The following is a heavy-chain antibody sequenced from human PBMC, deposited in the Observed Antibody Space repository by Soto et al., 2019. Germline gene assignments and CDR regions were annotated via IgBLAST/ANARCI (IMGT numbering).Heavy chain of an antibody. D-gene: IGHD3-10*01. CDR1: GIPVSSNY. Sequence: EVQLVESGGGLVQPGGSLRLSCVASGIPVSSNYMTWVRQAPGKGLEWVSVLHSGGDTYYANSVKGLFTISRHDSTNSLFLQMNSLTAEDTPVYYCARDGPYYYASRMDVWGQGTTVTVSS. CDR3: ARDGPYYYASRMDV. J-gene: IGHJ6*02. CDR2: LHSGGDT. V-gene: IGHV3-53*04.